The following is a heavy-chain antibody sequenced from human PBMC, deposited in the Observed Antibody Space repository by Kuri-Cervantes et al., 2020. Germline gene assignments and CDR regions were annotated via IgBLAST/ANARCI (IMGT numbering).Heavy chain of an antibody. J-gene: IGHJ4*02. Sequence: ESLKISCAASGFTFSSYDMNWVRQAPGKGLEWLSFITTRSSTTYHADPVKGRFTISRDNAKNSLYLQLNSLRDEDTAVYYCARDRSGGSFDYWGQGTLVTVSS. V-gene: IGHV3-48*02. D-gene: IGHD1-26*01. CDR1: GFTFSSYD. CDR3: ARDRSGGSFDY. CDR2: ITTRSSTT.